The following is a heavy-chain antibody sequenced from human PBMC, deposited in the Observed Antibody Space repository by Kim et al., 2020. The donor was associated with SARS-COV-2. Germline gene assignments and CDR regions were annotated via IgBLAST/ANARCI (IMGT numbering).Heavy chain of an antibody. CDR2: IMQDGSDK. CDR1: GFTISNYW. D-gene: IGHD6-13*01. Sequence: GGSLRLSCAASGFTISNYWMTWVRQAPGKVPEWLANIMQDGSDKYYGDSVKGRFTISRDNAKNSVYLQMNSLRAEDTSVYYCVVGVAGDYWGRGGLVTVS. J-gene: IGHJ4*02. V-gene: IGHV3-7*01. CDR3: VVGVAGDY.